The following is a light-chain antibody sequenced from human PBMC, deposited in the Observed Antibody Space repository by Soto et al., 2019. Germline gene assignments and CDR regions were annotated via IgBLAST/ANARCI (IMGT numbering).Light chain of an antibody. Sequence: DIQMTQSPSTLSATMGDRVTITCRASQDINTYLAWYQHKPGKAPKVLIYGASSLESGVPSRFSGSGSGTEFTLTISSLQPDDFATYYCQQYNSYSWTFGQGTKVDIK. CDR1: QDINTY. V-gene: IGKV1-5*01. J-gene: IGKJ1*01. CDR3: QQYNSYSWT. CDR2: GAS.